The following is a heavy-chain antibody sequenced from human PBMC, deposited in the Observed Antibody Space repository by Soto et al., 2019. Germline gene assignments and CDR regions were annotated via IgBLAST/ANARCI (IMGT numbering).Heavy chain of an antibody. V-gene: IGHV3-30*18. CDR2: ISYDGSNK. CDR1: GFTFRRYG. Sequence: QVQLVESGGGVVQPGRSLRLSCAASGFTFRRYGMHWVRQAPGKGLEWVAVISYDGSNKFYADSVKGRFTISRDNSKNTLYLQVNSLRAEDTAMYYCAKDYGSGWTMGDFWGQGTLVTVSS. J-gene: IGHJ4*02. CDR3: AKDYGSGWTMGDF. D-gene: IGHD6-19*01.